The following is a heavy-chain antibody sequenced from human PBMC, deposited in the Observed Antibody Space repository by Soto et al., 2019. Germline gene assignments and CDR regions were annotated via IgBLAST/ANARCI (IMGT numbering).Heavy chain of an antibody. CDR2: ISGSGGST. Sequence: VGSLRLSCAASGFTFSSYAMSWVRQAPGKGLEWVSAISGSGGSTYYADSVKGRFTISRDNSKNTLYLQMNSLRAEDTAVYYCAKEARYCSGGSCYYYDSSGGAFDIWGQGTMVTVSS. CDR3: AKEARYCSGGSCYYYDSSGGAFDI. CDR1: GFTFSSYA. J-gene: IGHJ3*02. D-gene: IGHD2-15*01. V-gene: IGHV3-23*01.